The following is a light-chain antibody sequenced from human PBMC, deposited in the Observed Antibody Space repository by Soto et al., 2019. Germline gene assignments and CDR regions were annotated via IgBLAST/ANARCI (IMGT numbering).Light chain of an antibody. CDR2: DVS. CDR1: SSDVGGYQY. V-gene: IGLV2-11*01. CDR3: CPYAGSSVWV. Sequence: QSALTQPRSVSGSPGQSVIISCTGTSSDVGGYQYVSWYQQHPGKAPKLVIYDVSERPSGVPDRFSGSKSGNTASLTISGLQAEDEADYHCCPYAGSSVWVFGGGTKLTVL. J-gene: IGLJ3*02.